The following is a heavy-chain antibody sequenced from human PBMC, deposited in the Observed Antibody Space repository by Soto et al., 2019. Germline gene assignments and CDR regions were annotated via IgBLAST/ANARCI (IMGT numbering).Heavy chain of an antibody. CDR1: GGSISSSSYY. CDR2: IYYSGST. CDR3: ARTYYDILTGLDY. J-gene: IGHJ4*02. V-gene: IGHV4-39*01. Sequence: PSETLSLTCTVSGGSISSSSYYWGWIRQPPGKGLEWIGSIYYSGSTYYNPSLKSRVTISVDTSKNQFSLKLSSVTAADTAVYYCARTYYDILTGLDYWGQGTLVTVSS. D-gene: IGHD3-9*01.